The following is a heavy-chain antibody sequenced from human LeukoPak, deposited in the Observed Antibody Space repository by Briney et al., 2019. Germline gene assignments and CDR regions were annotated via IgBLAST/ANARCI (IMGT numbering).Heavy chain of an antibody. J-gene: IGHJ6*03. CDR3: ARLNIVGPGGYYYYMDV. CDR2: IYYSGST. D-gene: IGHD3-10*01. V-gene: IGHV4-39*01. CDR1: GGSISSYY. Sequence: SETLSLTCTVSGGSISSYYWGWIRQPPGKGLEWIGSIYYSGSTYYNPSLKSRVTISLDTSKNQFSLNLSSVTAADTAVYYCARLNIVGPGGYYYYMDVWGKGTTVTISS.